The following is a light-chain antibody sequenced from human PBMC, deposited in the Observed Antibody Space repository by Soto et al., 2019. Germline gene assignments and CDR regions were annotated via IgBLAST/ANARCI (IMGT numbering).Light chain of an antibody. J-gene: IGLJ1*01. CDR1: SSDVGGYNY. CDR3: SSYTTSSTYV. CDR2: EFS. Sequence: QSVLTQPASVSGSPGQSITISCTGTSSDVGGYNYVSWYQQHPGKSPKLFIYEFSYRPSGVSNRFSASKSGNTASLTISGLQAEDEADYYCSSYTTSSTYVFGTGTKVTVL. V-gene: IGLV2-14*01.